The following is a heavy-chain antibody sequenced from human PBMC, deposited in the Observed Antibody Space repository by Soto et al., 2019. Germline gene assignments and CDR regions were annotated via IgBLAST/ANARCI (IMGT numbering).Heavy chain of an antibody. V-gene: IGHV3-11*01. J-gene: IGHJ4*02. Sequence: GGSLRLSCAASGFTLSDYYMSWIRQAPGKGLEWVSYISSSGSTIYYADSVKGRFTISRDNAKNSLYLQMNSLRAEDTAVYYCARRPNEYCSGGSCYSAYYFDYWGQGTLVTVSS. D-gene: IGHD2-15*01. CDR1: GFTLSDYY. CDR2: ISSSGSTI. CDR3: ARRPNEYCSGGSCYSAYYFDY.